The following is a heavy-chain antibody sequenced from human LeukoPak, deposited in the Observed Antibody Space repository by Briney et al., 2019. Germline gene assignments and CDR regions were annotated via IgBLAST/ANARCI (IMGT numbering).Heavy chain of an antibody. CDR1: GYTFTSYY. Sequence: ASVKVSCKASGYTFTSYYMHWVRQAPGQGLEWMGWMNPNSGNTGYAQKFQGRVTMTRNTSISTAYMELSSLRSEDTAVYYCARDTSSYYGAINWGQGTLVTVSS. J-gene: IGHJ4*02. CDR2: MNPNSGNT. CDR3: ARDTSSYYGAIN. V-gene: IGHV1-8*02. D-gene: IGHD2-2*01.